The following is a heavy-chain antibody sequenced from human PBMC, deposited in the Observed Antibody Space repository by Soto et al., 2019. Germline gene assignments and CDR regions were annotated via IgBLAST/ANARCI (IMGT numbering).Heavy chain of an antibody. CDR3: ARDASGWSQY. CDR1: GFTFSGYW. J-gene: IGHJ4*02. CDR2: IKQDGSEK. Sequence: SLRLSCAASGFTFSGYWMSWLRQAPGKGLEWVANIKQDGSEKYFLDSVKGRFSISRDNAEKSLYLQMDSLRVDDTAVYYCARDASGWSQYWGQGTLVTVS. D-gene: IGHD6-19*01. V-gene: IGHV3-7*01.